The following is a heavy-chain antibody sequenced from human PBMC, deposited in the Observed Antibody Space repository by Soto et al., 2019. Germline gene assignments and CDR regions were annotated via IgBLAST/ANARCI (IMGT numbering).Heavy chain of an antibody. V-gene: IGHV1-18*01. CDR2: ISAYNGNT. J-gene: IGHJ1*01. CDR1: GYTFPSYG. CDR3: AIDLHVAYYDIWSGHKDFQP. Sequence: ASVKVSCKGSGYTFPSYGSSWVRQAPGQGLEGMGWISAYNGNTNYAQKLQGRVTMTTDPATSTGYMELRSLRSDDTVVYYCAIDLHVAYYDIWSGHKDFQPWGQGTLATVSS. D-gene: IGHD3-3*01.